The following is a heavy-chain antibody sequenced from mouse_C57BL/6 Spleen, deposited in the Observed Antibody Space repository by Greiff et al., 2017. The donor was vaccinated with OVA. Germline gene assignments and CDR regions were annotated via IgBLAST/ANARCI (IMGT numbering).Heavy chain of an antibody. Sequence: QVQLKQSGPGLVQPSQSLSITCTVSGFSLTSYGVHWVRQSPGKGLEWLGVIWRGGSTDYNAAFMSRLSITKDNSKSPVFFKMNSLQADDTAIYYCAKKIGDGSDAMDYWGQGTSVTVSS. CDR2: IWRGGST. J-gene: IGHJ4*01. V-gene: IGHV2-5*01. D-gene: IGHD1-1*01. CDR3: AKKIGDGSDAMDY. CDR1: GFSLTSYG.